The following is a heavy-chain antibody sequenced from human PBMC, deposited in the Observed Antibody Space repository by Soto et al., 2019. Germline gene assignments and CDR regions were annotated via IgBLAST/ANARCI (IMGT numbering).Heavy chain of an antibody. V-gene: IGHV1-18*01. CDR3: ARIRDRYSGYDADY. CDR1: GYTFTSYG. D-gene: IGHD5-12*01. J-gene: IGHJ4*02. CDR2: ISAYNGNT. Sequence: ASVKVSCKASGYTFTSYGISWVRQAPGQGLEWMGWISAYNGNTSYAQKLQGRVTMTTDTSTSTAYMELRSLRSDDTAVYYCARIRDRYSGYDADYWGQGTLVTVSS.